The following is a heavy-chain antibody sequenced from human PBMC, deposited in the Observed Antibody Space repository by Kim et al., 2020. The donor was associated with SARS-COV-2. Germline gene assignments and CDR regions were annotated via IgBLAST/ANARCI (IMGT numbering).Heavy chain of an antibody. J-gene: IGHJ4*02. Sequence: DYALSVKGRITHNPDTTENQFSLQLNSVTPEDTAVYYCARRVCSSTSCFFFWGQGTLVTVSS. CDR3: ARRVCSSTSCFFF. D-gene: IGHD2-2*01. V-gene: IGHV6-1*01.